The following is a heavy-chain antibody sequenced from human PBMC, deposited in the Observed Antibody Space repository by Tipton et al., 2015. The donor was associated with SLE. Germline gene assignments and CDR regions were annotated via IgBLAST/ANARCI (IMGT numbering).Heavy chain of an antibody. V-gene: IGHV3-66*01. J-gene: IGHJ6*01. CDR3: ARDRSRMDV. CDR1: GFTFSNYA. Sequence: SLRLSCAASGFTFSNYAMHWVRQAPGQGLEWVSVIYSGGDTYYADSVKGRFTISRDNSKNTLYLQMNSLRAEDTAVYYCARDRSRMDVWGQGTTVTVSS. CDR2: IYSGGDT.